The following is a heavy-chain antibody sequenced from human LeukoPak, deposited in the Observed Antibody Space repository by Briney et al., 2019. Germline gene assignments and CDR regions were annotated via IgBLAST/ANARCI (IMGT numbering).Heavy chain of an antibody. J-gene: IGHJ4*02. Sequence: GGSLRLSCAAPGFTFSNYAMSWVRQAPGQGLEWVSAISGSAGYTYYADSVKGRFSISRDNSKNTLYLQLNSLRAEDTAVYYCAKELLYSGSYYSFDYWGQGTLVTVSS. CDR3: AKELLYSGSYYSFDY. CDR2: ISGSAGYT. V-gene: IGHV3-23*01. CDR1: GFTFSNYA. D-gene: IGHD1-26*01.